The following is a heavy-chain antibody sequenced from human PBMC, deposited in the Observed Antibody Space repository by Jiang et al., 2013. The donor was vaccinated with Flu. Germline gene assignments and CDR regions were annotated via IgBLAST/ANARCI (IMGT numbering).Heavy chain of an antibody. D-gene: IGHD6-25*01. J-gene: IGHJ4*02. V-gene: IGHV1-2*02. CDR3: AFSPMTRLDC. CDR1: GYTFTGYY. Sequence: GAEVKKPGASVQVSCRASGYTFTGYYIHWVRQAPGQGLEWMAWINPNSGDINYAQKFQDRVTMTRDTSVSTAYMELSRLTSDDTAMYYCAFSPMTRLDCWGQGTLVTVSS. CDR2: INPNSGDI.